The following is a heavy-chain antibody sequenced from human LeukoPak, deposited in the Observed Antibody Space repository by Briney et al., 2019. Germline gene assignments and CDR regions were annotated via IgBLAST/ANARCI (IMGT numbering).Heavy chain of an antibody. D-gene: IGHD3-22*01. J-gene: IGHJ4*02. CDR3: ARGGPTTYYYDSSGPNDY. V-gene: IGHV1-8*01. CDR2: MNPNSGNT. CDR1: GYTFTSYD. Sequence: ASVKVSCKASGYTFTSYDINCVRQATGQGLEWMGWMNPNSGNTGYAQKFQGRVTMTRNTSISTAYMELSSLRSEDTAVYYCARGGPTTYYYDSSGPNDYWGQGTLVTVSS.